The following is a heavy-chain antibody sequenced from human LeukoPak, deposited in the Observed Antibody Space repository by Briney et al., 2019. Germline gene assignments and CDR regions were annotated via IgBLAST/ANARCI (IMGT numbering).Heavy chain of an antibody. Sequence: KPSETLSPTCGVSGVSVINTNWWTWVRQPPGKGLEWIGEVHLDGRTNYNPSLESRLTMSVDVSENQVSLKLTSVTAADTAVYYCAREGGFYRPLDYSGQGTLVTVSS. V-gene: IGHV4-4*02. CDR3: AREGGFYRPLDY. CDR2: VHLDGRT. CDR1: GVSVINTNW. D-gene: IGHD3-3*01. J-gene: IGHJ4*02.